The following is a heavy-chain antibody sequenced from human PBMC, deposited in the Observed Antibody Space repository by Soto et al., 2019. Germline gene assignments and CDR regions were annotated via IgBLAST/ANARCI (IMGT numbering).Heavy chain of an antibody. D-gene: IGHD6-19*01. J-gene: IGHJ4*02. Sequence: PGGSLRLSCAASGFTFSSYGMHWVRQAPGKGLEWVAVISYDGSNKYYADSVKGRFTISRDNSKNTLYLQMNSQRAEDTAVYYCAKDLSSGWSFDYWGQGTLVTVSS. CDR1: GFTFSSYG. CDR3: AKDLSSGWSFDY. CDR2: ISYDGSNK. V-gene: IGHV3-30*18.